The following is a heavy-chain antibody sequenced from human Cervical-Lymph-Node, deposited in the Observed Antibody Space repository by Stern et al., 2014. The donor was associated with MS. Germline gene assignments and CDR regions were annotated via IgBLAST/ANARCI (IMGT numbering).Heavy chain of an antibody. CDR1: GGSISSGSDY. CDR2: IHASGSA. V-gene: IGHV4-61*02. D-gene: IGHD5-18*01. CDR3: ASGYRIFDY. J-gene: IGHJ4*02. Sequence: QLQLQESGPGLVKPSQTLSLTCTVSGGSISSGSDYWSWIRQPVGKGLEWIGRIHASGSAFYTPSLKSRVTISTDPSMNQFSLELNSATAADTAIYYCASGYRIFDYWGQGILVTVSS.